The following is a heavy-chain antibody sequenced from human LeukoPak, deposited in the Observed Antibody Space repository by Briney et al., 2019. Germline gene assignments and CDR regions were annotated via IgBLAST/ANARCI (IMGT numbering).Heavy chain of an antibody. Sequence: PGGSLRLSCAASGFTFSSYDMHWVRQATGKGLEWVSAIGTAGDTYYPGSVKGRFTISRENAKNSLYLQMNSLRAGDTAVYYCARGKRSFVDTAMVTPSSIDYWGQGTLVTVSS. CDR2: IGTAGDT. CDR3: ARGKRSFVDTAMVTPSSIDY. V-gene: IGHV3-13*01. J-gene: IGHJ4*02. CDR1: GFTFSSYD. D-gene: IGHD5-18*01.